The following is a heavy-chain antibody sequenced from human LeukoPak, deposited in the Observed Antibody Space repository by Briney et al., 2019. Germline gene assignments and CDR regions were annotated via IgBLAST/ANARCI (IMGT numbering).Heavy chain of an antibody. J-gene: IGHJ4*02. CDR1: GYTFTSYA. CDR3: AVGYCSSTSCSFPFDY. D-gene: IGHD2-2*01. Sequence: ASVKVSCKASGYTFTSYAMHWVRQAPGQRLEWMGWINAGNGNTKYSQKFQGRVTITRDTSASTAYMELSSLRSEDTAVYYCAVGYCSSTSCSFPFDYRGQGTLVTVSS. CDR2: INAGNGNT. V-gene: IGHV1-3*01.